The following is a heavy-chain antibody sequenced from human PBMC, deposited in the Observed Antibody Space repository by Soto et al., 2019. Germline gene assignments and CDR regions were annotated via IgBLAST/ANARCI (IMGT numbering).Heavy chain of an antibody. CDR3: AKTDMYGSYDY. CDR1: GFTFSGYG. CDR2: ISYDGSDK. Sequence: QVQLVESGGGVVQPGRSLRLSCAASGFTFSGYGMHWVRQAPGQGLEWVTLISYDGSDKDYADSVKGRFTISRDNSKNTLYLQMHGLRAEYTAADYCAKTDMYGSYDYGGLGTMVTVSS. V-gene: IGHV3-30*18. J-gene: IGHJ4*02. D-gene: IGHD1-26*01.